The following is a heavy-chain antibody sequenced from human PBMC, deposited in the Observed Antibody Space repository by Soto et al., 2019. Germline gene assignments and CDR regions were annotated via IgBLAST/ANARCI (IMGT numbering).Heavy chain of an antibody. CDR2: VYHSGTT. J-gene: IGHJ4*02. CDR3: ARGGNRYSSTSSGVGGFDY. D-gene: IGHD6-6*01. V-gene: IGHV4-4*02. CDR1: GASICTNNC. Sequence: SETLSLTCAVSGASICTNNCLIWFRHPPGKVLEWIGEVYHSGTTDCNPSLKSRVTISVDTSKNQFSLNLSSLTTADTAVYFCARGGNRYSSTSSGVGGFDYWGQGTLVTVSS.